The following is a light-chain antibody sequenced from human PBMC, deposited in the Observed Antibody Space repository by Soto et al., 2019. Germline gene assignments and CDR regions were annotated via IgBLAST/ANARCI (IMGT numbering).Light chain of an antibody. Sequence: EIVMTQSPATLSVSPGERATLSCRASQSVSSNLAWYQQKPGQAPRLLIYGASTRATGIPARFSGSGSGTEFTLTISSLQSEDFAVYYCQQYNNWPPVPVTFGQGTKVEIK. CDR1: QSVSSN. CDR2: GAS. CDR3: QQYNNWPPVPVT. J-gene: IGKJ1*01. V-gene: IGKV3-15*01.